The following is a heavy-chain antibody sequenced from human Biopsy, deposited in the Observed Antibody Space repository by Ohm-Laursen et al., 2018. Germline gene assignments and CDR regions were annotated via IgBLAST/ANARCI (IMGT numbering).Heavy chain of an antibody. J-gene: IGHJ3*02. V-gene: IGHV4-59*01. Sequence: SETLSLTCTVSGGSISSYYWNWIRQPPGKGLEWIGYIYYSGTTDYSPSLKSRVTISIDKSKNQFFLKLSSVTAEDTAVYCCARVEAGTYDALDIWGQGTLVAVSA. D-gene: IGHD1-26*01. CDR1: GGSISSYY. CDR2: IYYSGTT. CDR3: ARVEAGTYDALDI.